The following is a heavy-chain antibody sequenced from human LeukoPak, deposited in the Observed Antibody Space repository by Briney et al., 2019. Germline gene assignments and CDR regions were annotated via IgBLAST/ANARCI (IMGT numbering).Heavy chain of an antibody. V-gene: IGHV3-23*01. J-gene: IGHJ6*03. CDR3: ARGHEGTTVTTYYYYYMDV. Sequence: GGSLRLSCTASGFTFSAYAMMWVRQAPGKGPEWVSAIRGGGGSAFYADSVKGRFTISRDNSKYTLFLQMNSLRAEDTAVYYCARGHEGTTVTTYYYYYMDVWGKGTTVTVSS. CDR2: IRGGGGSA. D-gene: IGHD4-11*01. CDR1: GFTFSAYA.